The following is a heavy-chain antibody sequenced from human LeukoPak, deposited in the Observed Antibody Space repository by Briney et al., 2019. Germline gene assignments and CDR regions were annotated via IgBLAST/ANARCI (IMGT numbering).Heavy chain of an antibody. J-gene: IGHJ4*02. V-gene: IGHV3-23*01. D-gene: IGHD1-14*01. Sequence: GGSLRLSCAASGFTLSSYAMSWVRQAPGKGLEWVSAISDTGNTYHADSVKGRFTISRDSSKNTLYLQMNSLRAEDTAVYYCAKDSRNRDFDYWGQGTLVTVSS. CDR3: AKDSRNRDFDY. CDR1: GFTLSSYA. CDR2: ISDTGNT.